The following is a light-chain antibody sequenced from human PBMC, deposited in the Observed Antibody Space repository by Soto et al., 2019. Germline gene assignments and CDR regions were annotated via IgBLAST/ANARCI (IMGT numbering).Light chain of an antibody. CDR1: QGISSY. J-gene: IGKJ4*01. V-gene: IGKV1-8*01. CDR2: AAS. Sequence: AIRMSQSPSSFSASTGDRVTITCRASQGISSYLAWYQQKPGKAPKLLIYAASTLQSGVPSRFSGSGSGTDFTLTISCLQSEDFATYYCQQYYSHGLTFGGGTKVEIK. CDR3: QQYYSHGLT.